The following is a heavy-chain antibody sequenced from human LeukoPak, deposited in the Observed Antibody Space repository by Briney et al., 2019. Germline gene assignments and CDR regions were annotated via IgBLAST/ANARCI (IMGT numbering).Heavy chain of an antibody. J-gene: IGHJ4*02. CDR3: ARGPRYCSSTSCYSRFDY. Sequence: GASVKVSCKASGGTFSSYAISWVRQAPGQGLEWMGGIIPIFGTANYAQKFQGRVTITADKSTSTAYMELSSLRSEDTAVYYCARGPRYCSSTSCYSRFDYWGQGTLVTVSS. V-gene: IGHV1-69*06. D-gene: IGHD2-2*01. CDR2: IIPIFGTA. CDR1: GGTFSSYA.